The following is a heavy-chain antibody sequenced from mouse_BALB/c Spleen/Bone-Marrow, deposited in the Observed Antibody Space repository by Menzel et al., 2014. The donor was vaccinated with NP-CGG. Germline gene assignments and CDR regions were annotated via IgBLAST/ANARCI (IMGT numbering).Heavy chain of an antibody. CDR3: ARDNYGSRVFDY. J-gene: IGHJ2*01. V-gene: IGHV2-9*02. D-gene: IGHD1-1*01. Sequence: VKLVESGPGLVAPSQSLSITCTVPGFSLTSYGVHWVRPPPGKGLEWLGVIWAGGSTNYNSALMSRLSISKDNSKSQVFLKMNSLQTDDTAMYYCARDNYGSRVFDYWGQGTTLTVSS. CDR1: GFSLTSYG. CDR2: IWAGGST.